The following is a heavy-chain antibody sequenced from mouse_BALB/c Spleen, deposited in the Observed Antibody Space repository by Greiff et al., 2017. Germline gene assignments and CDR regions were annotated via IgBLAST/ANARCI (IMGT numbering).Heavy chain of an antibody. CDR2: IWGDGST. CDR3: ARDQVRRGNYAMDY. D-gene: IGHD2-14*01. CDR1: GFSLTGYG. J-gene: IGHJ4*01. V-gene: IGHV2-6-7*02. Sequence: VQLQESGPGLVAPSQSLSITCTASGFSLTGYGVNWVRQPPGKGLEWLGMIWGDGSTDYNSALKSRLSISKDNSKSQVFLKMNSLQTDDTARYYCARDQVRRGNYAMDYWGQGTSVTVSS.